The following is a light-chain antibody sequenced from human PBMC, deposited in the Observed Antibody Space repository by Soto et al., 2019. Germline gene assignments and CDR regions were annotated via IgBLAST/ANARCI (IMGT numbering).Light chain of an antibody. J-gene: IGKJ1*01. CDR2: GAS. CDR1: QSVYSDY. Sequence: EIELTQSPGTLALSPGERATLSCRASQSVYSDYLAWYQQKPGQAPRLLIYGASSRATDIPDRFSGSGSGTDFTLTISRLEPEDFAVYYCQQYGSSPRTFGQGTKVEIK. CDR3: QQYGSSPRT. V-gene: IGKV3-20*01.